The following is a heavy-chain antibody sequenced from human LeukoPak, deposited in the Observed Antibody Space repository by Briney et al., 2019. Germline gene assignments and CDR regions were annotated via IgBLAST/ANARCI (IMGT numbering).Heavy chain of an antibody. CDR2: ISGSGGST. CDR1: GFTFSSYA. V-gene: IGHV3-23*01. D-gene: IGHD3-22*01. CDR3: AKRGDYDSSGYYLDY. Sequence: GGSLRLSCAASGFTFSSYAMSWVRQAPGKGLEWVSAISGSGGSTYYADSVKGRFTISRDNSKNTLYLQMNSLRAEDTAVYYCAKRGDYDSSGYYLDYWGQGTLVTVCS. J-gene: IGHJ4*02.